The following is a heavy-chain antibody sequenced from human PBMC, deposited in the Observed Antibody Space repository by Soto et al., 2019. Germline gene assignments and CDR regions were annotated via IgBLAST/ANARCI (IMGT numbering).Heavy chain of an antibody. CDR1: GFTFSSYG. J-gene: IGHJ6*02. CDR3: AKDWSDILTGLGVPNYYYYGMDV. V-gene: IGHV3-30*18. Sequence: GGSLRLSCAASGFTFSSYGMHWVRQAPGKGLEWVAVISYDGSNKYYADSVKGRFTISRDNSKNTLYLQMNSLRAEDTAVYYCAKDWSDILTGLGVPNYYYYGMDVWGQGTTVTVSS. D-gene: IGHD3-9*01. CDR2: ISYDGSNK.